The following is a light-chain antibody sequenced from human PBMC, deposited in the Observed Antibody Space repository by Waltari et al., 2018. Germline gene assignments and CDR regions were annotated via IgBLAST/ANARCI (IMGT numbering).Light chain of an antibody. CDR3: GSWDATVRVGV. V-gene: IGLV1-51*01. CDR2: DNR. J-gene: IGLJ2*01. Sequence: QSVFTQPPSVSAAAGPKVTISCSASSSTIVRTYVARYQNLPGTVPKLLIYDNRERPSGIPDRFSGSKAGTSAALEITGLQAEDEADYYCGSWDATVRVGVFGGGTRLTVL. CDR1: SSTIVRTY.